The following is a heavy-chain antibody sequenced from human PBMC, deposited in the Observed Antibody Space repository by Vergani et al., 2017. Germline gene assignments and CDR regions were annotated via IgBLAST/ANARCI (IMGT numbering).Heavy chain of an antibody. J-gene: IGHJ4*02. D-gene: IGHD2-15*01. Sequence: VQLVESGGGLVKPGGSLRLSCAASGFTFSDFSMSWVRQAPGKGLEWVAFIGSSGPYINYADSVKGRFIISRDNTNHSLFLQLRSLRAEDAAVYYCAREGGGYCSGGTCYPEYWGQGTLVIVSS. CDR1: GFTFSDFS. V-gene: IGHV3-21*06. CDR3: AREGGGYCSGGTCYPEY. CDR2: IGSSGPYI.